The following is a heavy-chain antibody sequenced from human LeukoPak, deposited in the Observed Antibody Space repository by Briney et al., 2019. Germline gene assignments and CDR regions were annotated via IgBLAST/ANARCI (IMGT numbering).Heavy chain of an antibody. Sequence: GGCLRLSCAATGFTFSSYTMHWVRQAPCKGLEWVAVISYDGSNKYYADSVKGRFTISRDNSKNTLYLQMNSPRAEDTAVYYCARDRGYSFDYWGQGTLVTVSS. CDR1: GFTFSSYT. D-gene: IGHD5-18*01. J-gene: IGHJ4*02. CDR3: ARDRGYSFDY. V-gene: IGHV3-30-3*01. CDR2: ISYDGSNK.